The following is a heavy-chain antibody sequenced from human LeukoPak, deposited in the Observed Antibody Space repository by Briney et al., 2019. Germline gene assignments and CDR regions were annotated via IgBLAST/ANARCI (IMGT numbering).Heavy chain of an antibody. D-gene: IGHD2-2*01. Sequence: SHNLSLTNNVAGRSIRSYYWSCTRQPPGRGLEWIGYIYYSGSSNYNPCLKSRVTISVDTSKNQFSLKLSSVTAADTAVYYCARDTYYCSSTSCPYYYYYYMDVWGKGTTVTVSS. J-gene: IGHJ6*03. CDR2: IYYSGSS. CDR3: ARDTYYCSSTSCPYYYYYYMDV. CDR1: GRSIRSYY. V-gene: IGHV4-59*01.